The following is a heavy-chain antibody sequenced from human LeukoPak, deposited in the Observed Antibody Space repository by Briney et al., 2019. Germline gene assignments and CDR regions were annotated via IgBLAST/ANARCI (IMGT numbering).Heavy chain of an antibody. CDR3: ARVYDFWSGPREYAY. V-gene: IGHV4-34*01. J-gene: IGHJ4*02. Sequence: SETLSLTCVVYGGSFSGYYWSWIRRPPGKGLEWIGEINHSGSTNYNPSLKSRVTISVDTSKNQFSLKLSSVTAADTAVYYCARVYDFWSGPREYAYWGQGTLVTVSS. D-gene: IGHD3-3*01. CDR2: INHSGST. CDR1: GGSFSGYY.